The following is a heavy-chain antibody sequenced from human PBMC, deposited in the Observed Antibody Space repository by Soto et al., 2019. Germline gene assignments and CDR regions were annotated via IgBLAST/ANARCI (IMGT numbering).Heavy chain of an antibody. CDR2: ISTYNSDT. V-gene: IGHV1-18*01. CDR1: GYTLTSYG. CDR3: AREYCSGGACYGVDY. Sequence: ASVKVSCKASGYTLTSYGIGWVRQAPGQGLEWMGWISTYNSDTKYAHKFQDRVTMTTDTSTSTAYMELRSLRSDDTAVYYCAREYCSGGACYGVDYWGQGTLVTVSS. D-gene: IGHD2-15*01. J-gene: IGHJ4*02.